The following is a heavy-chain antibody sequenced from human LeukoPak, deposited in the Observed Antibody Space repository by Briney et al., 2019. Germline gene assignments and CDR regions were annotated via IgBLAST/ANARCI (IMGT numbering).Heavy chain of an antibody. CDR1: GGSVSNGNYY. CDR2: IYYTGST. D-gene: IGHD3-22*01. CDR3: ASWLYYDSSGYYYVGGY. J-gene: IGHJ4*02. Sequence: SETLSLTCTVSGGSVSNGNYYWSWLRQPPGKALEWIGYIYYTGSTSYNPSLEGRVTISVDTSKNQFSVKLNSVTAADTAVYYCASWLYYDSSGYYYVGGYRGQGTLVTVSS. V-gene: IGHV4-61*01.